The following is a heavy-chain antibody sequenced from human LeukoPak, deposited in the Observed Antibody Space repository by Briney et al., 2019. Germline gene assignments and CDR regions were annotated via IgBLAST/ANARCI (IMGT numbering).Heavy chain of an antibody. Sequence: ASVKVSCKASGYTFSDFYIHWVRQAPGQGLEYVGWITPKSGDTYSPQRFQGRVTMTRDASISTAYMELSSLRSDDTVVYFCARVRLADERAWAYWGQGTLVTVSS. D-gene: IGHD3-3*02. CDR1: GYTFSDFY. J-gene: IGHJ4*02. CDR3: ARVRLADERAWAY. CDR2: ITPKSGDT. V-gene: IGHV1-2*02.